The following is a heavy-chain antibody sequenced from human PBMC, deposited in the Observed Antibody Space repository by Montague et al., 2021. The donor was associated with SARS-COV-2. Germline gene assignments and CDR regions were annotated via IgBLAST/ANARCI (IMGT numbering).Heavy chain of an antibody. CDR2: LDPSDSYT. Sequence: QSGAEVKKPGESLRISCKVSGYIFISHWITWVRQMPGKGLEWMGRLDPSDSYTNYSPSFPGHVSISVDKSISTAYLQLSSLKASATAMYYCARRGRPYSGYTTGYFDYWGQGTLVTVSS. CDR1: GYIFISHW. J-gene: IGHJ4*02. CDR3: ARRGRPYSGYTTGYFDY. V-gene: IGHV5-10-1*01. D-gene: IGHD5-12*01.